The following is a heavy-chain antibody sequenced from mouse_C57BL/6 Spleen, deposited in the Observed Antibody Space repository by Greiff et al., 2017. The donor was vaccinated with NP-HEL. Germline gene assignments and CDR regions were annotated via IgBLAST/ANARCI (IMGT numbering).Heavy chain of an antibody. J-gene: IGHJ3*01. CDR1: GYTFTSYW. CDR3: ARMRLLLRSVAY. D-gene: IGHD1-1*01. Sequence: QVQLQQPGAELVKPGASVKMSCKASGYTFTSYWITWVTQRPGQGLEWIGDIYPGSGSTNYNEKFKSKATLTVDTSSSTAYMHLSSLTSEESAVYYCARMRLLLRSVAYWGKGTLVTAAA. CDR2: IYPGSGST. V-gene: IGHV1-55*01.